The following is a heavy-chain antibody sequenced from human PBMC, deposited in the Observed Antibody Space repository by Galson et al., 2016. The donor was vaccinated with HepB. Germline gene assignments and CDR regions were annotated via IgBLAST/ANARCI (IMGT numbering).Heavy chain of an antibody. D-gene: IGHD4-17*01. J-gene: IGHJ5*02. V-gene: IGHV3-7*01. CDR2: INEDGSGK. CDR3: ARGSPVTGVA. Sequence: SLRLSCAASGFNFGIYWVTWVRQAPGMGPEWVANINEDGSGKYYVDSVRGRFTVSRDNAKNSLYLQMNSLRADDTAVYYCARGSPVTGVAWGQGTLVTVSS. CDR1: GFNFGIYW.